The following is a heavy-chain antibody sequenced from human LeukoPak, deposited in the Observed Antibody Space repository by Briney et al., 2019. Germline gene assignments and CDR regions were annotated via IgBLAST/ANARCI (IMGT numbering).Heavy chain of an antibody. Sequence: GESLKISCKGFGYSFANYWISWVRQMPGKGLEWMGRIDPSDSYTNYSPSFQGHVTISADKSISTAYLQWSSLRASDTAMYCCALLLRSGYLADYWGQGTLVTVSS. CDR2: IDPSDSYT. J-gene: IGHJ4*02. D-gene: IGHD3-22*01. CDR3: ALLLRSGYLADY. V-gene: IGHV5-10-1*01. CDR1: GYSFANYW.